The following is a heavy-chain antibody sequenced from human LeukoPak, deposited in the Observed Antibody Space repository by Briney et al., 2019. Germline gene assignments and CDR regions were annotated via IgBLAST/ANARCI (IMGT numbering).Heavy chain of an antibody. J-gene: IGHJ4*02. CDR2: ISSSSSYI. Sequence: GGSLRLSCAASGFAFSSYSMNWVRQAPGKGLEWVSSISSSSSYIYYADSVKGRFTISRDNSKNTLYLQMNSLRAEDTAVYYCAKDPNGDLEYYFDYWGQGTLVTVSS. D-gene: IGHD4-17*01. CDR3: AKDPNGDLEYYFDY. V-gene: IGHV3-21*01. CDR1: GFAFSSYS.